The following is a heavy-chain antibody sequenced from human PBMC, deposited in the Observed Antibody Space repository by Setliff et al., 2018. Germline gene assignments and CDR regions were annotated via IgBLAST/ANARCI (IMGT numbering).Heavy chain of an antibody. CDR3: AKDWNYYGSGALDAFDI. CDR2: ISGSGGST. J-gene: IGHJ3*02. D-gene: IGHD3-10*01. V-gene: IGHV3-23*01. Sequence: PGGSLRLSCAASGFTFSGYYMQWVRQAPGKGLEWVSAISGSGGSTYYADSVKGRFTISRDNSKNTLYLQMNSLRAEDTAVYYCAKDWNYYGSGALDAFDIWGQGTMVTVSS. CDR1: GFTFSGYY.